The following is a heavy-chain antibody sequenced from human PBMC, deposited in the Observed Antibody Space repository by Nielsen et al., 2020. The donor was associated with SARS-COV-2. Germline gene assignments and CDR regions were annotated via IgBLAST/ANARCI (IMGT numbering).Heavy chain of an antibody. Sequence: ASVKVSCKASGYTFTGYYMHWVRQAPGQGLEWMGRINPNSGGTNYAQKFQGRVTMTRDTSISTAYMELSRLRSDDTAVYYCATLPCLRREYCSSTSSHGETFGYWGQGTLVTVSS. D-gene: IGHD2-2*01. V-gene: IGHV1-2*06. J-gene: IGHJ4*02. CDR1: GYTFTGYY. CDR3: ATLPCLRREYCSSTSSHGETFGY. CDR2: INPNSGGT.